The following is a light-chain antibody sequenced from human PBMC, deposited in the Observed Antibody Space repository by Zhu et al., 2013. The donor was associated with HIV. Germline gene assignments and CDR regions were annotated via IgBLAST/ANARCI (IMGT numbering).Light chain of an antibody. CDR2: GAS. J-gene: IGKJ1*01. Sequence: EIVLTQSPGTLSFSPGERATLSCRASQSVSSSYLAWYQQKPGQAPRLLIYGASSRATGIPDRFSASGSGTDFTLIISRLEPEDFAVYYCQQYGSSPWTFGQGTKVEIK. V-gene: IGKV3-20*01. CDR1: QSVSSSY. CDR3: QQYGSSPWT.